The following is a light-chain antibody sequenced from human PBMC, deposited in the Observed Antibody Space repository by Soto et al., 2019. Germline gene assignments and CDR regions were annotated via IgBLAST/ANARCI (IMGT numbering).Light chain of an antibody. CDR2: DAS. J-gene: IGKJ4*01. CDR3: QQRSDWPST. CDR1: QSVSRY. Sequence: EIVLTQSPATLSLSPGERATLSCRASQSVSRYLAWYQQKPGQAPRLLIYDASNRVAGIPGRFSGSESGTDVTLTISSLEPEDFAVYYCQQRSDWPSTFGGGTKVQIK. V-gene: IGKV3-11*01.